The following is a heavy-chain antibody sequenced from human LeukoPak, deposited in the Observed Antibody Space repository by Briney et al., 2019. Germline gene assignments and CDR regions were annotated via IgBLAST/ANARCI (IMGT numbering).Heavy chain of an antibody. CDR1: GGSISSYY. CDR3: ARSSGRRLNYYYYMDV. CDR2: IYYSGST. J-gene: IGHJ6*03. D-gene: IGHD3-10*01. V-gene: IGHV4-59*01. Sequence: SETLSLTCTVSGGSISSYYWSWIRQPPGKGLEWIGNIYYSGSTNYNPSLKSRVTISVDTSKNQFSLKLSSVTAADTAVYYCARSSGRRLNYYYYMDVWGKGTTVTVSS.